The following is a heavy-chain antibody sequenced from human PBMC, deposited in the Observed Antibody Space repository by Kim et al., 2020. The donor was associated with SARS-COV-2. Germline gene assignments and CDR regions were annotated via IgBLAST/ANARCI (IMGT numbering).Heavy chain of an antibody. Sequence: GGSLRLSFAASGFTFSDFAIHWVRQASGKGLEWVGRIRSIANSYATAYAASVKGRFTISRDDSKNTAYLQMNSLKTEDTAVYYCTSAWGIMWLPGYWGQGTLVTFSS. J-gene: IGHJ4*02. CDR2: IRSIANSYAT. CDR1: GFTFSDFA. D-gene: IGHD3-16*01. V-gene: IGHV3-73*01. CDR3: TSAWGIMWLPGY.